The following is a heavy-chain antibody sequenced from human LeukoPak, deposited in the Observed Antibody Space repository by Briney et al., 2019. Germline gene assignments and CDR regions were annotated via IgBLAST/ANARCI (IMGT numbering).Heavy chain of an antibody. CDR2: IYSGGST. Sequence: GGSLRLSCTASGFTVSSNYMSWVRQAPGKGLEWVSVIYSGGSTYYADSAKGRFTISRDSSKNTLYLQMNSLRAEDTAVYYCSRAREYYDILTGYSSYYFDYWGQGTLVTVSS. D-gene: IGHD3-9*01. V-gene: IGHV3-53*01. J-gene: IGHJ4*02. CDR1: GFTVSSNY. CDR3: SRAREYYDILTGYSSYYFDY.